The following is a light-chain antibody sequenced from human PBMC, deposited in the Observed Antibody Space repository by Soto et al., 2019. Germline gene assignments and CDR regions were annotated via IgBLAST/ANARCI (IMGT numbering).Light chain of an antibody. CDR1: NIGIKS. CDR3: QVWDSSSDVV. J-gene: IGLJ2*01. V-gene: IGLV3-21*04. CDR2: YDS. Sequence: SYELTQPPSVSVAPGKTARITCWGNNIGIKSGHWYQQKPGQAPVLVIYYDSDRTSGIPERFSGSNSGNTATLTISRVEAGDEADYYCQVWDSSSDVVFGGGTQLTVL.